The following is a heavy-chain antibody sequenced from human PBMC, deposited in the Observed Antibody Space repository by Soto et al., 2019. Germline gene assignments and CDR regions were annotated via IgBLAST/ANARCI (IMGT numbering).Heavy chain of an antibody. CDR1: GFTFSSYW. CDR3: AKYTGGCGGDCYWIDWYFDL. Sequence: GGSLRLSCAASGFTFSSYWMSWVRQAPGKGLEWVANIKQDGSEKYYVDSVKGRFTISRDNAKNTLYLQMNSLRAEDTAVYYCAKYTGGCGGDCYWIDWYFDLWGRGTLVTVSS. D-gene: IGHD2-21*02. V-gene: IGHV3-7*03. J-gene: IGHJ2*01. CDR2: IKQDGSEK.